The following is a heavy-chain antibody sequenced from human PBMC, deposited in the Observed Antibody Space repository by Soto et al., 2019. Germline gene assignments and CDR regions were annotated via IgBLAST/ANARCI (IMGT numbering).Heavy chain of an antibody. CDR2: IDPSDSYT. J-gene: IGHJ6*02. Sequence: PGESLKISCKGSGYSFTSYWISWVRQMPGKGLEWMGRIDPSDSYTNYSPSFQGHVTISADKAISTAYLQWSSLKASDTAMYYCARPAYGGNSEGGYYGMDVWGQGITVTGSS. D-gene: IGHD4-17*01. CDR1: GYSFTSYW. V-gene: IGHV5-10-1*01. CDR3: ARPAYGGNSEGGYYGMDV.